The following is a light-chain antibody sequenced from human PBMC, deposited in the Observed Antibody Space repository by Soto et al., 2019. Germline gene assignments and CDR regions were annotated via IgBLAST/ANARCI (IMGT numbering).Light chain of an antibody. V-gene: IGKV1-17*03. CDR1: QDISNF. Sequence: DIQMTQSPSDMSASVGDRVTITCRASQDISNFLVWFQQRPGKVPKRLMYSANRLESGVPSRFSGSGPGTEFTLTISSLQPEDFATYYCLQHKSYPRTFGQGTKVEIK. CDR3: LQHKSYPRT. J-gene: IGKJ1*01. CDR2: SAN.